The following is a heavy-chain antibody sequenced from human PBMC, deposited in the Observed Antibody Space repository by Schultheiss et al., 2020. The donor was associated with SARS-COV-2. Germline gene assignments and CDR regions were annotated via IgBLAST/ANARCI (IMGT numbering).Heavy chain of an antibody. D-gene: IGHD6-19*01. Sequence: SETLSLTCAVSGYSISSGYYWGWIRQPPGKGLEWIGYIYHSGSTNYNPSLKSRVTISVDTSKNQFSLKLGSVTAADTAVYYCARTLSVAGALGWFDPWGQGTLVTVSS. CDR3: ARTLSVAGALGWFDP. J-gene: IGHJ5*02. V-gene: IGHV4-38-2*01. CDR2: IYHSGST. CDR1: GYSISSGYY.